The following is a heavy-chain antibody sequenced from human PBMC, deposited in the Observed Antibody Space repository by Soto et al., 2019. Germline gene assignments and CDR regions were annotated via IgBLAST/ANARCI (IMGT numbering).Heavy chain of an antibody. V-gene: IGHV3-23*01. CDR2: IGGSGRTT. CDR1: AFTFNNYA. Sequence: LRLSCAASAFTFNNYAMSWVRQAPGKGLEWVSGIGGSGRTTYYADPVKGRFTISRDNSNNTLFLQMNSLRAEDTAVYYCAKSRYSDSSGDFYDYWGQGTLVTVSS. D-gene: IGHD3-22*01. CDR3: AKSRYSDSSGDFYDY. J-gene: IGHJ4*02.